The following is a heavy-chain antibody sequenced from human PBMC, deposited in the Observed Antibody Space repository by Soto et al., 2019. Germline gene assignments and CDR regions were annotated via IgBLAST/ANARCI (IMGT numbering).Heavy chain of an antibody. D-gene: IGHD2-2*01. CDR1: GFNFSIYA. Sequence: EVQLLESGGGLVPPGGSLRLSCAASGFNFSIYAMSWVRQAPGKGLEWVSVISGSGENTYYADSVKGRFTISRDNSKNTLYLQMNSLRAEDTAVYYCAKDTSVIVPTTAFFDYWGQGTLVSVSS. J-gene: IGHJ4*02. V-gene: IGHV3-23*01. CDR3: AKDTSVIVPTTAFFDY. CDR2: ISGSGENT.